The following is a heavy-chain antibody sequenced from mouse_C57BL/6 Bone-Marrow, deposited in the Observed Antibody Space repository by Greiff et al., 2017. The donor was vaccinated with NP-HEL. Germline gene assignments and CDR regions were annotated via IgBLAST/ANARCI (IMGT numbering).Heavy chain of an antibody. CDR1: GYAFSSSW. CDR3: ARGAGIYYYGKNPFAY. CDR2: IYPGDGDT. V-gene: IGHV1-82*01. J-gene: IGHJ3*01. D-gene: IGHD1-1*01. Sequence: QVQLQQSGPELVKPGASVKISCKASGYAFSSSWMNWVKQRPGKGLEWIGRIYPGDGDTNYNGKFKGKATLTADKSSSTAYMQLSSLTSEDSAVYFCARGAGIYYYGKNPFAYWGQGTLVTVSA.